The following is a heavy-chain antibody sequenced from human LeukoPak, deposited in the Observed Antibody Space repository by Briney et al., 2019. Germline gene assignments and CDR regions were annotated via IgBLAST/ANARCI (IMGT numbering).Heavy chain of an antibody. Sequence: PWETLSLTCAVSGGSLSSYYWSWIRHPPGAGPEWIGYIYYTGSTNYNPSLKSRVTISLDSSTNQFSLNLNSLTTADTAVYYCVRHYYGSGTTKGYFQHWGQGTLVTVSS. D-gene: IGHD3-10*01. CDR2: IYYTGST. J-gene: IGHJ1*01. CDR3: VRHYYGSGTTKGYFQH. CDR1: GGSLSSYY. V-gene: IGHV4-59*01.